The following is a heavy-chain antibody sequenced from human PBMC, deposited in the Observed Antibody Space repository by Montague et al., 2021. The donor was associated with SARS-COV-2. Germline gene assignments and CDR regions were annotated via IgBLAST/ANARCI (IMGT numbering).Heavy chain of an antibody. V-gene: IGHV4-59*01. Sequence: SETLSLTCTVSGDSIGGYYWSWIRQPPGKGLQWIGYIYYSGSTHYNPSFKSRVTISVDTSKNQFSLKLSSVTAADTAVYYCARGAPKFGSASYYNEDYFDFWGQGALVTVSS. CDR1: GDSIGGYY. D-gene: IGHD3-10*01. CDR2: IYYSGST. CDR3: ARGAPKFGSASYYNEDYFDF. J-gene: IGHJ4*02.